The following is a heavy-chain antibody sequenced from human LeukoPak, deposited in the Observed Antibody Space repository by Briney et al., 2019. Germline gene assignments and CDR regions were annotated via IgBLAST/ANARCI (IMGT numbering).Heavy chain of an antibody. V-gene: IGHV3-23*01. D-gene: IGHD3-16*01. J-gene: IGHJ6*03. CDR3: ANGGYYYYYMDV. CDR1: GLTFSSYA. Sequence: GGSLRLSCAASGLTFSSYAMSWVRQAPGKGLEWVSAISGSGGSTYYADSVKGRFTISRDNSKNTLYLQMNSLRAEDTAVYYCANGGYYYYYMDVWGKGTTVTVSS. CDR2: ISGSGGST.